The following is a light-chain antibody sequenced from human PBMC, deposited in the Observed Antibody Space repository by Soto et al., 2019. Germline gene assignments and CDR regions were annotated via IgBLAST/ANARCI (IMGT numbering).Light chain of an antibody. CDR2: EVT. V-gene: IGLV2-14*01. CDR1: SSDVGGYNS. J-gene: IGLJ1*01. CDR3: SSYTSSSTLNV. Sequence: QSALTQPASVSGSPGQSITISCTGTSSDVGGYNSVSWYQQHPGKAPKLMIYEVTNRPSGVSNRFSGSKSGNTASLTISGLQAEDEADYYCSSYTSSSTLNVFGTETKLTVL.